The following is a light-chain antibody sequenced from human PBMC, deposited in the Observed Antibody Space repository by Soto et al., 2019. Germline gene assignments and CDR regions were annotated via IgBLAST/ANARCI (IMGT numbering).Light chain of an antibody. CDR1: SSDVGGYNY. Sequence: QSVLTQPASVSGSPGQSITISCTGTSSDVGGYNYVSWYQLHPGKAPKLMISEVTNRPSGVSSRFSGSKSGNTASLTISGLQADDEDDYYCSSYTSNSNPYVFGTGTKVTV. CDR2: EVT. CDR3: SSYTSNSNPYV. V-gene: IGLV2-14*01. J-gene: IGLJ1*01.